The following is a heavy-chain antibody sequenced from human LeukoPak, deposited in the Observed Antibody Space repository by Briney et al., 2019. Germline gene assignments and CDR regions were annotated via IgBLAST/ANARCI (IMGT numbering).Heavy chain of an antibody. V-gene: IGHV1-2*06. CDR2: INPNSGGT. CDR1: GYTFTGYY. Sequence: ASVKVSCKASGYTFTGYYMHWVRQAPGQGLEWMGRINPNSGGTNYAQKFQGRVTMTRDTSISTAYMELSRLRSGDTAVYYCARPFYGGNSDYWGQGTLVTVSS. D-gene: IGHD4-23*01. J-gene: IGHJ4*02. CDR3: ARPFYGGNSDY.